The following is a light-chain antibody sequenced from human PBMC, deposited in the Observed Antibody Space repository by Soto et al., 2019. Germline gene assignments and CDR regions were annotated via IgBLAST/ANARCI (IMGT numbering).Light chain of an antibody. CDR3: QQYGSSIT. Sequence: EIVMTQSPATLSVSPGERATLSCRASQSVSTNLAWYQQKPGQAPRLLMYGASTRATGIAARFSGSGSGTDFTLTISRLEPEDFAVFYCQQYGSSITFGQGTRLEI. CDR1: QSVSTN. V-gene: IGKV3-15*01. J-gene: IGKJ5*01. CDR2: GAS.